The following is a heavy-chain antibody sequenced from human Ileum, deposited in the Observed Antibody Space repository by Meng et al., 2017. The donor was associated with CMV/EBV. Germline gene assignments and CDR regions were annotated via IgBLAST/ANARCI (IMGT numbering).Heavy chain of an antibody. J-gene: IGHJ5*02. CDR3: ARYCSGGSCYSGRHNWFDP. Sequence: VQLQASGPGPVSPSDTLSLTCTVSGGSISRYYWSWIRQPAGKGLEWIGRIYTSGSTNYNPSLKSRVTMSVDTSKNQFSLKLSSVTAADTAVYYCARYCSGGSCYSGRHNWFDPWGQGTLVTVSS. CDR2: IYTSGST. CDR1: GGSISRYY. D-gene: IGHD2-15*01. V-gene: IGHV4-4*07.